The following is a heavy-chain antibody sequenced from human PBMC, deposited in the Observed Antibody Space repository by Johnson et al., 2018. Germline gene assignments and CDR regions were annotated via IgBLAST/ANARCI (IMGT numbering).Heavy chain of an antibody. J-gene: IGHJ6*03. CDR2: MNPNSGHT. CDR1: GYTFTSYD. Sequence: QVQLVQAGAEVKKPGASVKVSCKASGYTFTSYDINWVRQAPGQGLEWKGWMNPNSGHTGYAQKFQGRVTMTRNTSISTAYMELRSLRSEDTAVYYCARVRYGDYPQYYYYYMDVWGKGTTVTVSS. D-gene: IGHD4-17*01. V-gene: IGHV1-8*01. CDR3: ARVRYGDYPQYYYYYMDV.